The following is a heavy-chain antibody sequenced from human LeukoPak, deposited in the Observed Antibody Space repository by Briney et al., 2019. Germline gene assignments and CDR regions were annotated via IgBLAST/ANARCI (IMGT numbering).Heavy chain of an antibody. J-gene: IGHJ4*02. V-gene: IGHV1-2*06. CDR3: VPDCSSTACLFGY. CDR1: GYTLTDYW. CDR2: INPNSGGT. Sequence: GASVKVSCKASGYTLTDYWIHWVRQAPGQGLDWMGRINPNSGGTNYAQKFQGRVTMTRDTSISTAYMELSRLTSDDTAVFYCVPDCSSTACLFGYWGQGTLVTVSS. D-gene: IGHD2-2*01.